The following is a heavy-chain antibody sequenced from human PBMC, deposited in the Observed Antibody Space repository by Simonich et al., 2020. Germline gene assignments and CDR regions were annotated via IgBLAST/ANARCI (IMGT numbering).Heavy chain of an antibody. V-gene: IGHV1-8*03. D-gene: IGHD2-15*01. Sequence: QVQLVQSGAEVTQTGASVKVSCKASGYTFTSYEINWVRQATGQGLEWMGWMNPNSGNTGYAQKCQGRVTITRNTSISTAYMELSSLRSEDTAVYYCARGRGGMSRGYVDYWGQGTLVTVSS. CDR1: GYTFTSYE. CDR2: MNPNSGNT. J-gene: IGHJ4*02. CDR3: ARGRGGMSRGYVDY.